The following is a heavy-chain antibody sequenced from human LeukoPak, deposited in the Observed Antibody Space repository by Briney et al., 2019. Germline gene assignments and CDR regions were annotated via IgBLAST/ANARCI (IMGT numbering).Heavy chain of an antibody. Sequence: ASVKVSFKASGYTFTSYGISWVRQAPGQGLEWMGWISVYNGNTNYAQKLQDRVTMTTDTSTSSAYMELRSLRSDDTAVYYCARDRYYGSGSYYNHFDYWGQGTLVTVSS. D-gene: IGHD3-10*01. CDR2: ISVYNGNT. CDR1: GYTFTSYG. CDR3: ARDRYYGSGSYYNHFDY. J-gene: IGHJ4*02. V-gene: IGHV1-18*01.